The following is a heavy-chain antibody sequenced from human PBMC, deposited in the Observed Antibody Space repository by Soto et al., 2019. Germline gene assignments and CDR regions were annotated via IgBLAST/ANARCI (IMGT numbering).Heavy chain of an antibody. CDR2: IYYSGST. D-gene: IGHD2-15*01. V-gene: IGHV4-59*01. Sequence: SETLSLTCTVSGGSISSYYWSWIRQPPGKGLEWIGYIYYSGSTNYNPSLKSRVTISVDTSKNQFSLKLSSVTAADTAVYYCGRVPEAGGFVLHEYWFDPWGQGTLGTVSS. CDR1: GGSISSYY. CDR3: GRVPEAGGFVLHEYWFDP. J-gene: IGHJ5*02.